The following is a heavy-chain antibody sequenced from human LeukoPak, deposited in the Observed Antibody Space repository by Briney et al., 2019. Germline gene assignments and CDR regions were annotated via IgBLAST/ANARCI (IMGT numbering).Heavy chain of an antibody. CDR3: SKEKYNWNDYYDY. Sequence: GGSLRLSCAASGFTFSSQGMHWVRQAPGKGLEWVAVISYDGSKKYYADSVKGRFTISRDNAKNTVYLQMNSLRAEDTAVYYCSKEKYNWNDYYDYWGQGTLVSVSS. V-gene: IGHV3-30*18. CDR2: ISYDGSKK. J-gene: IGHJ4*02. CDR1: GFTFSSQG. D-gene: IGHD1-1*01.